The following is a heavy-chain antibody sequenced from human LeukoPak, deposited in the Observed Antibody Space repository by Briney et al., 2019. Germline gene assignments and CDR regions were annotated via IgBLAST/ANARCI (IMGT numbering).Heavy chain of an antibody. D-gene: IGHD4-17*01. CDR3: AKVAGGDYYYYYYMDV. Sequence: GGSLRLSCAASGFTFSSYAMSWVRQAPGKGLEWVSAISGSGGSTYYADSVKGRFTISRDNSKNTLYLQMNSLRAEDTAVYYFAKVAGGDYYYYYYMDVWGKGTTVTVSS. CDR2: ISGSGGST. J-gene: IGHJ6*03. V-gene: IGHV3-23*01. CDR1: GFTFSSYA.